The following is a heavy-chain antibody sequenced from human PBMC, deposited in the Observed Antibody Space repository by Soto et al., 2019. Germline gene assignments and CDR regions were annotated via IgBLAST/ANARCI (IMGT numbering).Heavy chain of an antibody. Sequence: GGSLRLSCVASGFNFKKFAMSWVRQAPGEGLEWVASISFEGSKKFYADSVKGRFTISRDNSRNTLYLQMNSLRTEDTAVYYCAKDHVVDGRVYGSSELFFWGQGTQVTVSS. D-gene: IGHD3-10*01. CDR3: AKDHVVDGRVYGSSELFF. J-gene: IGHJ4*02. V-gene: IGHV3-30*18. CDR1: GFNFKKFA. CDR2: ISFEGSKK.